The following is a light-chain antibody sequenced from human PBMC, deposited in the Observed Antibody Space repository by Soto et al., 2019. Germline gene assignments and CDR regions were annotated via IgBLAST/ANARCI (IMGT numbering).Light chain of an antibody. V-gene: IGKV3-11*01. J-gene: IGKJ2*01. CDR2: DAS. Sequence: EIVLTQSPATLSLSPGERATLSCRASQSVSSYLAWYQQKPGQAPRLLIYDASNRATGIPARFSGSGSGTDFTLTISRLEPEDFAVYYCQQRSDWPRTFGQGTELEIK. CDR3: QQRSDWPRT. CDR1: QSVSSY.